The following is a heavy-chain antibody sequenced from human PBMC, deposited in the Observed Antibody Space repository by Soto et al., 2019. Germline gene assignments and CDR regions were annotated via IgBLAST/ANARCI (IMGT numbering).Heavy chain of an antibody. Sequence: EVQLLESGGDLVQPGGSLRLSCAASGFTFSSYAMNWVRQAPGKGLEWVSTITTSGGRTYYADSVKGRFTMSRDNSKNTLYLQMNSLRAEDTAVYYCAKASYDILTGYSPDYWGQGTLVTVSS. V-gene: IGHV3-23*01. D-gene: IGHD3-9*01. CDR3: AKASYDILTGYSPDY. CDR1: GFTFSSYA. CDR2: ITTSGGRT. J-gene: IGHJ4*02.